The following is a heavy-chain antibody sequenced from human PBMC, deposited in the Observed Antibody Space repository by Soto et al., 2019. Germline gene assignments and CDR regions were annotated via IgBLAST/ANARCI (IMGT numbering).Heavy chain of an antibody. D-gene: IGHD3-16*02. CDR2: INHSGST. V-gene: IGHV4-34*01. Sequence: QVQLQQWGAGLLKPSETLSLTCAVYGGSFSGYYWSWIRQPPGKGLEWIGEINHSGSTNYNPSLKSRVTISVDTSQNQFSLERSSVTAADTVVYYCARVERYYDYIWGSYRSSWFDPWGQGTLVTVSS. CDR1: GGSFSGYY. CDR3: ARVERYYDYIWGSYRSSWFDP. J-gene: IGHJ5*02.